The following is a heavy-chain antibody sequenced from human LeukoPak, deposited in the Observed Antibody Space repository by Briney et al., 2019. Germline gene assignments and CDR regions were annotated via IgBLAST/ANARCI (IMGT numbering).Heavy chain of an antibody. V-gene: IGHV1-18*04. CDR2: ISAYNGYT. D-gene: IGHD3-10*01. Sequence: GASVKVSCKAPGYTFTGYYMHWVRQAPGQGLEWMGWISAYNGYTKYAQKFQDRVTMSTETSTTTAYLEVRSLRSDDTAVYYCARVETYYGSGTYSRHFFDIWGQGTLVTVSS. CDR1: GYTFTGYY. J-gene: IGHJ4*02. CDR3: ARVETYYGSGTYSRHFFDI.